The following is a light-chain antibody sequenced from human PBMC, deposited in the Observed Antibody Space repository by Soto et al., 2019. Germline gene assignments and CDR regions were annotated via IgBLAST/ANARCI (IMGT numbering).Light chain of an antibody. J-gene: IGKJ1*01. CDR1: QGISSW. CDR3: HQANSFPRT. CDR2: AAS. Sequence: DIQMTQSPSSVSASVGDRVTITCRASQGISSWLAWYQQKPGKAPNLLIYAASGLQSGAPSRFSGSGSGTYCTLTLSSLQPEDFATYYCHQANSFPRTFGQGTKVEIK. V-gene: IGKV1-12*01.